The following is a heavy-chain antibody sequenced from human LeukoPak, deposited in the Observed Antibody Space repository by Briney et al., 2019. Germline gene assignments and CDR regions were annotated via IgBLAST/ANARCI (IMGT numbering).Heavy chain of an antibody. Sequence: GVSLRLSCVASGFGFSSYDVAWVRQAPGKGLEWVSYITGGGGIHTRYADSVKGRCTISRDDSRSTLYLQMNSLRAEDTAIYYCAKFYARGGYDFDYWGQGTLVTVSS. J-gene: IGHJ4*02. CDR3: AKFYARGGYDFDY. D-gene: IGHD5-12*01. V-gene: IGHV3-23*01. CDR1: GFGFSSYD. CDR2: ITGGGGIHT.